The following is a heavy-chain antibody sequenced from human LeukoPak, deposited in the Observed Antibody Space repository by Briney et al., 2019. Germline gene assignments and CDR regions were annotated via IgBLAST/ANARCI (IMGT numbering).Heavy chain of an antibody. CDR1: GYTFTSYD. J-gene: IGHJ4*02. V-gene: IGHV1-8*01. CDR2: MNPNSGNT. D-gene: IGHD3-10*01. CDR3: ARDSYYYGSGAPDY. Sequence: ASVKVSCKASGYTFTSYDINWVRQATGQGLEWMGWMNPNSGNTGYAQKFQGRVTMTRNTSISTAYMELSSLRSEDTAVYYCARDSYYYGSGAPDYWGQGTLVTVSS.